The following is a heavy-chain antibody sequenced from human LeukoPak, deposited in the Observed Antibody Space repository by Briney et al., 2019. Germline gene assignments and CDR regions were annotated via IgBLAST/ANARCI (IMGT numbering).Heavy chain of an antibody. CDR2: INPSAGTT. CDR3: LGDPPGDDTNGFDS. D-gene: IGHD2-8*01. J-gene: IGHJ4*02. CDR1: GYAFTTYY. Sequence: ASVKVSCKASGYAFTTYYIHWVRQTPGQGLEWMGIINPSAGTTTYAQKFQGRVTMTRDTSTTTVYMRLTSLTSEDTAVYYCLGDPPGDDTNGFDSWGQGTLVSVSS. V-gene: IGHV1-46*01.